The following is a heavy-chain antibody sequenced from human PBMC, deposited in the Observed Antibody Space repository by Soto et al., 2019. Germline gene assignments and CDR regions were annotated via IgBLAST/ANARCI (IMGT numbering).Heavy chain of an antibody. CDR3: ARDSYCTNGVCLQRYYYYGMDV. J-gene: IGHJ6*02. CDR2: SNPNSGGT. D-gene: IGHD2-8*01. Sequence: HSVREPPGQGLGGVGWSNPNSGGTNYAQKIQGWVTMTTDTSISTAYMELSRLRSDDTAVYYFARDSYCTNGVCLQRYYYYGMDVWGQGTTVTVSS. V-gene: IGHV1-2*04.